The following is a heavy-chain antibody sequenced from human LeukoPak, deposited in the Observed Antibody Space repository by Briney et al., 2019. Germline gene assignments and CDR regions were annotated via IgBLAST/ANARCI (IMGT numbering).Heavy chain of an antibody. V-gene: IGHV1-18*01. CDR1: GYTFTSYG. CDR2: ISAYNGNT. Sequence: GASVKVSCKASGYTFTSYGISWVRQAPGQGLEWMGWISAYNGNTNYAQKLQGRVTMTRNTSISTAYMELSSLRSEDTAVYYCARMVRGVTRNHYYYYGMDVWGQGTTVTVSS. J-gene: IGHJ6*02. D-gene: IGHD3-10*01. CDR3: ARMVRGVTRNHYYYYGMDV.